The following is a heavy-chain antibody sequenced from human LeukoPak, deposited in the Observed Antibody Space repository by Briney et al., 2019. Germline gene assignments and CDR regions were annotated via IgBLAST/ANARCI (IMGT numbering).Heavy chain of an antibody. CDR1: GYSFTSYW. CDR3: ATRYGDYDPAYYYYYYMDV. V-gene: IGHV5-51*01. Sequence: GESLKISCKGSGYSFTSYWIGWVRQMPGKGLEWMGIIYPGDSDTRYSPCFQGQVTISADKSISTAYLQWSSLKASDTAMYYCATRYGDYDPAYYYYYYMDVWGKGTTVTVSS. J-gene: IGHJ6*03. D-gene: IGHD4-17*01. CDR2: IYPGDSDT.